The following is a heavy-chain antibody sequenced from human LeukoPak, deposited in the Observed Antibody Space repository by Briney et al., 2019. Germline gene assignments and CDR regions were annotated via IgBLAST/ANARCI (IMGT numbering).Heavy chain of an antibody. Sequence: SVKVSCKASGGTFSSYAISWVRQAPGQGLEWMGRIIPILGIANYAQKFQGRVTITADKSTSTAYMELSSLRSEDTAVYYCARGERSGYIHLDYWGQGTLVTVSS. J-gene: IGHJ4*02. CDR2: IIPILGIA. CDR3: ARGERSGYIHLDY. CDR1: GGTFSSYA. D-gene: IGHD3-22*01. V-gene: IGHV1-69*04.